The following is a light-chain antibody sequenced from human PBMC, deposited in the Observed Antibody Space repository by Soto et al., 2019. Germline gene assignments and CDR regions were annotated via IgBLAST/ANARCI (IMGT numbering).Light chain of an antibody. CDR2: DVS. Sequence: QSALTQPRSVSGSPGQSVTISCTGSSSDVGGYDFVSWYQQHPGKAPKLMISDVSERPSGVPDRFSGSKSANTASLTISGLQGEDEADYYCCSYAGTYTLVFGGGTKLTVL. J-gene: IGLJ3*02. CDR3: CSYAGTYTLV. V-gene: IGLV2-11*01. CDR1: SSDVGGYDF.